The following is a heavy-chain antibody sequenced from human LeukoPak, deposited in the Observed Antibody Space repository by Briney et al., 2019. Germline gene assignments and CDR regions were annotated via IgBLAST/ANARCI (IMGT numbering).Heavy chain of an antibody. CDR3: ARRRDSGSLQHFDY. Sequence: PGGSLRLSCAASGFTFSTYAMTWVRQAPGQGLEWVSSISGSGSGTYYADSVKGRFTISRDNSKNTLYLQMNSLRAEDTAVYYCARRRDSGSLQHFDYWGQGTLVTVSS. CDR1: GFTFSTYA. D-gene: IGHD1-26*01. CDR2: ISGSGSGT. J-gene: IGHJ4*02. V-gene: IGHV3-23*01.